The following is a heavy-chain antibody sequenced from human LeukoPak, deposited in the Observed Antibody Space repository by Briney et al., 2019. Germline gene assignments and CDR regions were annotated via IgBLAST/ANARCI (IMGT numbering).Heavy chain of an antibody. CDR1: GGSINSYY. V-gene: IGHV4-34*01. CDR3: ARPISMYSSGWYLF. J-gene: IGHJ4*02. D-gene: IGHD6-19*01. Sequence: PSETLSLTCTVSGGSINSYYWSWIRQPPGKGLEWIGEINHSGSTNYNPSLKSRVTISVDTSKNQFSLKLSSVTAADTAVYYCARPISMYSSGWYLFWGQGTLVTVSS. CDR2: INHSGST.